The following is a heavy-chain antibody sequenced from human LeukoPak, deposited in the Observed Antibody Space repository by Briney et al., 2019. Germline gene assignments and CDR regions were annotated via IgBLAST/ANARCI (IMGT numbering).Heavy chain of an antibody. CDR1: GFTFSSYW. D-gene: IGHD3-10*01. J-gene: IGHJ4*02. Sequence: GGSLRLSCAASGFTFSSYWMSWVRQAPGKGLEWVANIKQDGSDKYYVDSVKGRFTISRDNAKNSLYLQMNSLRAEDTAFYYCAKETMVRGPFDYWGQGTLVTVSS. CDR2: IKQDGSDK. V-gene: IGHV3-7*03. CDR3: AKETMVRGPFDY.